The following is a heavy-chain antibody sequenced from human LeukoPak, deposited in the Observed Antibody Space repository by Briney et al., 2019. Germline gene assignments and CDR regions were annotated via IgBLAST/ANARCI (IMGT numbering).Heavy chain of an antibody. V-gene: IGHV3-30*04. CDR1: GFTFSNHH. Sequence: GGSLRLSCAASGFTFSNHHMHWVRQAPGKGLEWVADISTDARDKYYADSVKGRFTISRDNSQNTLYLQMDSLRTEDMAVYYCAKEGGGDCYYCSWGQGTLVTVSS. D-gene: IGHD2-21*02. CDR2: ISTDARDK. CDR3: AKEGGGDCYYCS. J-gene: IGHJ5*02.